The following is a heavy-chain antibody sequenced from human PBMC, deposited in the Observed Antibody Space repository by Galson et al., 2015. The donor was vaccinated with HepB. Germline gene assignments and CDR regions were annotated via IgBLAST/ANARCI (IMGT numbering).Heavy chain of an antibody. D-gene: IGHD6-13*01. J-gene: IGHJ4*02. CDR3: ASTGTIAAVGL. V-gene: IGHV3-7*03. CDR2: IKEDGSEK. Sequence: SLRLSCAASGFTFSSSWMSWVRQAPGKGPEWVANIKEDGSEKYFVNSVKGRFTISRDNVKSSLFLQMNSLRVEDTAVYYCASTGTIAAVGLGGQGTLVTVSS. CDR1: GFTFSSSW.